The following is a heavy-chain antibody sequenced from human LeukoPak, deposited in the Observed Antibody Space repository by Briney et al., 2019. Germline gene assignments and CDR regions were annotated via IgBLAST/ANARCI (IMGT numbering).Heavy chain of an antibody. CDR1: GYTFTSYG. J-gene: IGHJ5*02. CDR3: ARDHSTMVHGWFDP. Sequence: ASVKVSCKASGYTFTSYGISWVRQAPGQGLEWMGWISAYNGNTNYAQMLQGRVTMTTDTSTSTAYMELRSLRSDDTAVYYCARDHSTMVHGWFDPWGQGTLVTVSS. V-gene: IGHV1-18*01. D-gene: IGHD3-10*01. CDR2: ISAYNGNT.